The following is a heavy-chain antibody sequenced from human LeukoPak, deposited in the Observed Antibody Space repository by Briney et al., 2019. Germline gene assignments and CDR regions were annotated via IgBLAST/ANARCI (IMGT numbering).Heavy chain of an antibody. Sequence: ASAKVSCKASGYTFTSYDINWVRQATGQGLEWMGWMNPNSGNTDYAQKFQGRFTITINTSISTAYMELSSLRSEGTAVYYCARDLEGGNWFDPWGQGTLVTVSS. D-gene: IGHD1-1*01. CDR2: MNPNSGNT. CDR1: GYTFTSYD. V-gene: IGHV1-8*03. J-gene: IGHJ5*02. CDR3: ARDLEGGNWFDP.